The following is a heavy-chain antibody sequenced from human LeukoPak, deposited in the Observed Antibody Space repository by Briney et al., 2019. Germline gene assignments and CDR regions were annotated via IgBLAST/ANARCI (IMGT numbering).Heavy chain of an antibody. J-gene: IGHJ5*02. CDR1: GFSFDDYA. V-gene: IGHV3-9*01. CDR3: ARTDFWSGYPTSPNWFDP. D-gene: IGHD3-3*01. CDR2: ISWNSGTF. Sequence: PGGSLRLSCTASGFSFDDYAMHWVRQAPGKGPEWVAGISWNSGTFDYVDSVKGRFTISRDNAKNSLYLQMNSLRAEDTALYYCARTDFWSGYPTSPNWFDPWGQGTLVTVSS.